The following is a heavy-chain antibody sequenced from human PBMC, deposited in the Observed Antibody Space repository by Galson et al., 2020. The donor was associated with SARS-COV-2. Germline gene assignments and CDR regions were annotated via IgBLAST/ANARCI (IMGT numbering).Heavy chain of an antibody. CDR2: IYYSGST. J-gene: IGHJ3*02. CDR1: GGSISSYY. CDR3: ARRGVVAATPWAFDI. V-gene: IGHV4-59*13. Sequence: SQTLSLTCTVSGGSISSYYWSWIRQPPGKGLEWIGYIYYSGSTNYNPSLKSRVTISVDTSKNQFSLKLSSVTAADTAVYYCARRGVVAATPWAFDIWGQGTMVTVSS. D-gene: IGHD2-15*01.